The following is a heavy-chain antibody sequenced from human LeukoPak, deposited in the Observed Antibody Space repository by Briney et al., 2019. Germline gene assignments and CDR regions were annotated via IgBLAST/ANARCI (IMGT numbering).Heavy chain of an antibody. D-gene: IGHD3-22*01. J-gene: IGHJ4*02. CDR1: GGSFSGYY. CDR2: IYTSGST. CDR3: ARGGTSSGYNY. Sequence: SETLSLTCAVSGGSFSGYYWSWIRQPAGKGLEWIGRIYTSGSTNYNPSLKSRVTMSVDTSKNQFSLKLSSVTAADTAVYYCARGGTSSGYNYWGQGTLVTVSS. V-gene: IGHV4-4*07.